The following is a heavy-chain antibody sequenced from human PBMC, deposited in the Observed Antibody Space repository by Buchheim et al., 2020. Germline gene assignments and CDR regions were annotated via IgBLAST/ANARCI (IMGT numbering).Heavy chain of an antibody. J-gene: IGHJ4*02. CDR1: GGSISSAYW. CDR3: AKVTSGSPSLDC. CDR2: IYHSGST. Sequence: QVQLQESGPGLVKSSGTLSLTCAVSGGSISSAYWWNWVRQPPGKGLEWLGEIYHSGSTNYNPSLKSRVTISVDTSKSQFSLRLTSVTAADTAVYYCAKVTSGSPSLDCWGQGTL. V-gene: IGHV4-4*02. D-gene: IGHD3-10*01.